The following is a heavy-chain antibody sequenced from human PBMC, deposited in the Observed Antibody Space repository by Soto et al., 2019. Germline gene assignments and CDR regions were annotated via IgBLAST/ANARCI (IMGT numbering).Heavy chain of an antibody. CDR2: IYYSGST. D-gene: IGHD2-2*02. J-gene: IGHJ3*02. CDR1: GGSVSSGSYY. V-gene: IGHV4-61*01. Sequence: SETLSLTCTVSGGSVSSGSYYWSWIRQPPGKGLEWIGYIYYSGSTNYDPSLKSRVTISVDTSKNQFSLKLSSVTAADTAVYYCARDGDYTAFDIWGQGTMVTASS. CDR3: ARDGDYTAFDI.